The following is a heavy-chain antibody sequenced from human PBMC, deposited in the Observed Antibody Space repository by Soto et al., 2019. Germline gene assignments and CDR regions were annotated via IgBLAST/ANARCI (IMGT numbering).Heavy chain of an antibody. D-gene: IGHD1-1*01. CDR3: ARGTDAYKNGY. CDR1: GGSISSGNYY. CDR2: IQNSGNT. V-gene: IGHV4-31*03. J-gene: IGHJ4*02. Sequence: QVQLQESGPGLVNSSQTLSLTCTVSGGSISSGNYYWNWIRQHPGKGLEWIGFIQNSGNTYYHPSLKSRVTISLDTSKNHFSLQLTSVTAADTAVYYCARGTDAYKNGYWGQGTLVTVSS.